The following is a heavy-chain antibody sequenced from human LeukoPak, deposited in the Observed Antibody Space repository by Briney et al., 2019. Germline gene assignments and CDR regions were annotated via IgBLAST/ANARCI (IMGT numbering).Heavy chain of an antibody. Sequence: GASVKVSCKVSGYTLTELSMHWVRQAPGKGLEWMGGFDPEDGETIYAQKFQGRVTMTEDTSTDTAYMELSSLRSEDTAVYYCAASPLRIAVAGIPFDYWGQGTLVTVSS. CDR1: GYTLTELS. V-gene: IGHV1-24*01. CDR2: FDPEDGET. J-gene: IGHJ4*02. D-gene: IGHD6-19*01. CDR3: AASPLRIAVAGIPFDY.